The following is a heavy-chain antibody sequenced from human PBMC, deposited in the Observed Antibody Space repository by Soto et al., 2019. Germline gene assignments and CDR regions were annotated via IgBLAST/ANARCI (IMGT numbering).Heavy chain of an antibody. CDR2: ISGSGGST. Sequence: QPGGSLRLSCAASGFTFSSYAMSWVRQAPGKGLEWVSAISGSGGSTYYADSVKGRFTISRDNSKNTLYLQMNSLRAEDTAVYYCASARSMIVVVIQPLDYWGQGTLVTVSS. J-gene: IGHJ4*02. CDR3: ASARSMIVVVIQPLDY. V-gene: IGHV3-23*01. D-gene: IGHD3-22*01. CDR1: GFTFSSYA.